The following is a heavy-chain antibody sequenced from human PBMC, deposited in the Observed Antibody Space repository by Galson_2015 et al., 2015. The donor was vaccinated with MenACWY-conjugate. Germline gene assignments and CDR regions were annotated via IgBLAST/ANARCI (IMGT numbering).Heavy chain of an antibody. Sequence: SVKVSCKASGYTFTNNYIHWVRQAPGQGLEWVAIINPRDTSTTYAKEFQGRVTLTSDTSTSTVYMELSSLRSEDNAFYYCAREIGAFYYASSGFWPGYFDFWGQGTPVTVSS. CDR2: INPRDTST. V-gene: IGHV1-46*01. CDR1: GYTFTNNY. D-gene: IGHD3-22*01. CDR3: AREIGAFYYASSGFWPGYFDF. J-gene: IGHJ4*03.